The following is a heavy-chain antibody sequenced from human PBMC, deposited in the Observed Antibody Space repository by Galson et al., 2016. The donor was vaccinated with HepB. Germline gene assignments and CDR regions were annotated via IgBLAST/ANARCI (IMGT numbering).Heavy chain of an antibody. CDR1: GFPFFSYS. V-gene: IGHV3-30*04. D-gene: IGHD3-10*01. CDR3: ARDLTLVQSNTPLDYFSYGMDV. CDR2: ISEDGSKK. Sequence: SLRLSCAASGFPFFSYSLHWVRQAPGEGLEWVAVISEDGSKKSYADSVKGRVTISRDNSKNTIYLQMGRLRVEDTATHYCARDLTLVQSNTPLDYFSYGMDVWGKGTTVTVSS. J-gene: IGHJ6*04.